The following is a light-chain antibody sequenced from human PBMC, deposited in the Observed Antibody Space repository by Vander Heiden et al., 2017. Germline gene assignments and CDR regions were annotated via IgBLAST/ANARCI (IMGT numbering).Light chain of an antibody. CDR1: SSNIGSDY. CDR3: GAWDSSLNNWL. J-gene: IGLJ3*02. Sequence: QPVFSQPPSVSAAPGQQVTISCTGSSSNIGSDYVSWYQQIPGTAPKLIIYENDKRHTGMPDRFSGSKSGTSATLDITGLQTGDEADYYCGAWDSSLNNWLFGGGTKLTVL. V-gene: IGLV1-51*02. CDR2: END.